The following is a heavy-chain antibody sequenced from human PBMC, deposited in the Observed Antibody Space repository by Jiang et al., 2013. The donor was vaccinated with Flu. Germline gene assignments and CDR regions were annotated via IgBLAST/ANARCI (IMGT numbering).Heavy chain of an antibody. CDR2: ISSTGSST. D-gene: IGHD3-3*01. V-gene: IGHV3-23*04. CDR3: AKDTTGRDNDFWSGYFYDY. CDR1: GFNFRSYA. Sequence: QLVESGGGLVQPGGSQRLSRVASGFNFRSYAMSWVRQAPGKGLEWVSTISSTGSSTFVADSVKGRFTISRDISKNTQYLQMSSLRAEDTAVYYCAKDTTGRDNDFWSGYFYDYWGQGTLVTVSS. J-gene: IGHJ4*02.